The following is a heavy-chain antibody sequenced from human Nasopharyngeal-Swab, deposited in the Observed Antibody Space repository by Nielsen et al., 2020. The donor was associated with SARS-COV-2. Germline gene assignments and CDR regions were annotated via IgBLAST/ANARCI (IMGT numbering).Heavy chain of an antibody. Sequence: GESLKISCAASGFTVSSNYMSWVRQAPGKGLEWVSVISGSGGSTYYADSVKGRFTISRDNSKNTLYLQMNSLRAEDTAVYYCAKGGSNYLGGYWGQGTLVTVSS. J-gene: IGHJ4*02. V-gene: IGHV3-23*01. D-gene: IGHD4-11*01. CDR1: GFTVSSNY. CDR2: ISGSGGST. CDR3: AKGGSNYLGGY.